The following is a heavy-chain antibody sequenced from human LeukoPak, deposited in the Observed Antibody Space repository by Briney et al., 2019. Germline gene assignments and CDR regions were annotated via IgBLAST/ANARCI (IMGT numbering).Heavy chain of an antibody. CDR2: LSPDGSDR. J-gene: IGHJ4*02. CDR3: AAMILGGRDY. V-gene: IGHV3-74*01. CDR1: GFTFGRYW. Sequence: GGSLRLSCAASGFTFGRYWMHWVRQAPGKGPEWVSRLSPDGSDRSYADSVQGRFTISRDNAKNTVYLQMNSLRAEDTAVYYCAAMILGGRDYWGQGTLVTVSS. D-gene: IGHD3-22*01.